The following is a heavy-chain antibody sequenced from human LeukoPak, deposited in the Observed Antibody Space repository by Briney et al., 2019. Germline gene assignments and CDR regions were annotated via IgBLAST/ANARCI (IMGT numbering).Heavy chain of an antibody. CDR1: GGSFSGYY. CDR3: ARGSFTMVRGAGFY. J-gene: IGHJ4*02. V-gene: IGHV4-34*01. Sequence: KSSETLSLTCAVYGGSFSGYYWSWIRQPPGKGLEWIGEINHSGSTNYNPSLKSRVTISVDTSKNQFSLKLSSVTAADTAVCYCARGSFTMVRGAGFYWGQGTLVTVSS. CDR2: INHSGST. D-gene: IGHD3-10*01.